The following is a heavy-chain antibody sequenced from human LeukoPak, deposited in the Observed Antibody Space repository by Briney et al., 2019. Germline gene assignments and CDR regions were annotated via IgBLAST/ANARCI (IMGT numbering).Heavy chain of an antibody. Sequence: SGGSLRISCAASGFNFNNFAMSWVRQAPGKGLEWLSAMTGPADTTYYAESVKGRFTISRDYSKSMVFLQMNSLRVEDTAIFYCAKGAEIDHWGQGTLVTVSS. CDR3: AKGAEIDH. CDR1: GFNFNNFA. CDR2: MTGPADTT. J-gene: IGHJ4*02. V-gene: IGHV3-23*01.